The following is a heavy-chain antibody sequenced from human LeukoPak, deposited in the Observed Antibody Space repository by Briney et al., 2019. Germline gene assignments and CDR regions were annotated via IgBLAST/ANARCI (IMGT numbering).Heavy chain of an antibody. CDR3: APRGYCSGGSCYGGYFQH. V-gene: IGHV1-24*01. CDR2: SDPEDGET. D-gene: IGHD2-15*01. J-gene: IGHJ1*01. CDR1: GYTLTELS. Sequence: GASVKVSCKVSGYTLTELSMHWVRQAPGKGLEWMGGSDPEDGETIYAQKFQGRVTMTEDTSTDTAYMELSSLRSEDTAVYYCAPRGYCSGGSCYGGYFQHWGQGTLVTVSS.